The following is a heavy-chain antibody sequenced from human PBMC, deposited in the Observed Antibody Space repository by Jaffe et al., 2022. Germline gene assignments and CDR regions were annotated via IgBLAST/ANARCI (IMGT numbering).Heavy chain of an antibody. J-gene: IGHJ4*02. V-gene: IGHV4-59*01. CDR3: ASLFTMVRGAFDY. CDR1: GGSISSYY. D-gene: IGHD3-10*01. CDR2: IYYSGST. Sequence: QVQLQESGPGLVKPSETLSLTCTVSGGSISSYYWSWIRQPPGKGLEWIGYIYYSGSTNYNPSLKSRVTISVDTSKNQFSLKLSSVTAADTAVYYCASLFTMVRGAFDYWGQGTLVTVSS.